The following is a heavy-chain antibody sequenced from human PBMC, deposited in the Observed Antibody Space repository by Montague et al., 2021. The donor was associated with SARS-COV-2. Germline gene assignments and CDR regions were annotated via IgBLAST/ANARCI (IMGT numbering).Heavy chain of an antibody. D-gene: IGHD3-22*01. CDR2: IYYTGST. J-gene: IGHJ3*01. V-gene: IGHV4-59*02. CDR3: VRGFYDTSDYFQGTFDV. CDR1: GVSVNNYY. Sequence: SETLSLTCSVSGVSVNNYYWAWIRQTPEEGLEWIGYIYYTGSTNYNPSLRNRITISIDTSANQFSLKLRSVTPADTAVYYCVRGFYDTSDYFQGTFDVWGHGTVVSVSS.